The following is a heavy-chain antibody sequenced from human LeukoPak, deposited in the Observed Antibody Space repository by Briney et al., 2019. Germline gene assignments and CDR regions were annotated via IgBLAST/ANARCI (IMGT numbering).Heavy chain of an antibody. CDR3: ARRSFYSMSSGFGF. Sequence: SGTLSLTCTVSGGSISSSSYYWGWIRQPPGKALEWIGSFLYNGYTYYNPSLKSRVTISVDTCKNQFSLKLGSATATDTAVYYCARRSFYSMSSGFGFWGQGALVTVSS. D-gene: IGHD2/OR15-2a*01. J-gene: IGHJ4*02. CDR1: GGSISSSSYY. V-gene: IGHV4-39*01. CDR2: FLYNGYT.